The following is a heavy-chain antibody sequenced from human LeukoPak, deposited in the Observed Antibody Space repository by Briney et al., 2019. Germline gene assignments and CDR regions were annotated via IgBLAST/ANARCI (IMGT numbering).Heavy chain of an antibody. CDR1: GFNFTNYW. V-gene: IGHV3-7*01. Sequence: GGSLRLSCAASGFNFTNYWMSWVRQAPGKGLEWVANVKEDGTTKQYVDSVKGRSTISRDNAKNSLYLQMDSLRAEDTAVYYCVSQEVVPHWGQGTLVSVSS. J-gene: IGHJ4*02. CDR3: VSQEVVPH. CDR2: VKEDGTTK. D-gene: IGHD2-15*01.